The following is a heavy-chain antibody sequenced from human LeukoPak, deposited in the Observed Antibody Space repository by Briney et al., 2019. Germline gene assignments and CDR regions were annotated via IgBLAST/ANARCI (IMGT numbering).Heavy chain of an antibody. CDR1: GGSISSGGYY. J-gene: IGHJ5*02. CDR3: ARTIRFLEWSDWFDP. Sequence: SQTLSLTCTVSGGSISSGGYYWSWIRQHPGKGLEWIGYIYYSGSTYYNPSLKSRVTISVDPSKNQFSLKLSSVTAADTAVYYCARTIRFLEWSDWFDPWGQGTLVTVSS. CDR2: IYYSGST. D-gene: IGHD3-3*01. V-gene: IGHV4-31*03.